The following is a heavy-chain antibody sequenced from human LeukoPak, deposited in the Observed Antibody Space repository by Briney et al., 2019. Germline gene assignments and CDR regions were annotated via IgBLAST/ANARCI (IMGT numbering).Heavy chain of an antibody. J-gene: IGHJ4*02. CDR1: GFLFSSYE. Sequence: PGGSLRLSCAASGFLFSSYEMNWVRQAPGKGLEWVSYISGSGSTTHYADSVKGRFTISRDNAKNSLYLHMNSLRAEDTSVYYCARAVDPHYYDTSGFDSWGQGTLVTVSS. CDR2: ISGSGSTT. D-gene: IGHD3-22*01. CDR3: ARAVDPHYYDTSGFDS. V-gene: IGHV3-48*03.